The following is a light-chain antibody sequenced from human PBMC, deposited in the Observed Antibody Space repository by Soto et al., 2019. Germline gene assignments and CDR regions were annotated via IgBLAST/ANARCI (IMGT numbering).Light chain of an antibody. V-gene: IGKV1-27*01. CDR1: QGISNY. Sequence: DIQMTQSPSSLSASVGDRVAITCRSRQGISNYLAWYQQKPGKVPKLLIYAASTLQSGVPSRFSVSGSGTDFTLTISSLQPEDVATYYCQKYNSAPSTFGPGTKVDIK. J-gene: IGKJ3*01. CDR2: AAS. CDR3: QKYNSAPST.